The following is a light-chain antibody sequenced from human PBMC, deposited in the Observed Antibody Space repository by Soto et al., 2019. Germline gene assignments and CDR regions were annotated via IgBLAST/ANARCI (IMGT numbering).Light chain of an antibody. CDR1: RSVSSN. CDR2: GAS. CDR3: QQYNSYPWT. J-gene: IGKJ1*01. Sequence: EIVMTQSPATLSVSPGERATRSCRASRSVSSNLAWYQQKPGQAPRLLMYGASTRATGIPARFSGGDSGTEFTLTISSLQPDDFTTFYCQQYNSYPWTFGQGTKVDIK. V-gene: IGKV3-15*01.